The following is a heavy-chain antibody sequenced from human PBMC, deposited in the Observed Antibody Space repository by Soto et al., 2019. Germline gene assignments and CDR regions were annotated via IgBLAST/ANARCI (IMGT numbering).Heavy chain of an antibody. V-gene: IGHV3-7*01. CDR1: AFTLSSYW. D-gene: IGHD3-22*01. J-gene: IGHJ3*02. CDR2: IKPDGSEK. Sequence: EVQLVESGGGLVQPGGSLRLSCEASAFTLSSYWMSWVRQAPGKGLEWVANIKPDGSEKYYVDSVKGRFTISRDNTKNSLYLQMSTLGPEDTAIYYCARDYEFGFDMWGQGTLVTVSS. CDR3: ARDYEFGFDM.